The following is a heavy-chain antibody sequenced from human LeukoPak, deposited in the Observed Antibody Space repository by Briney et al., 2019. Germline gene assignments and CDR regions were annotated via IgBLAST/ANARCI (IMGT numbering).Heavy chain of an antibody. Sequence: HPGRSLRLTCAASGFTFSSYGMHWVRQAPGKGLEWVAVISYDGSNKYYADSVKGRFTISRDNSKNTLYLQMNSLRAEDTAVYYCAKGPDNSGYYYEYFWGQGTLVTVSS. CDR3: AKGPDNSGYYYEYF. J-gene: IGHJ4*02. CDR1: GFTFSSYG. D-gene: IGHD3-22*01. CDR2: ISYDGSNK. V-gene: IGHV3-30*18.